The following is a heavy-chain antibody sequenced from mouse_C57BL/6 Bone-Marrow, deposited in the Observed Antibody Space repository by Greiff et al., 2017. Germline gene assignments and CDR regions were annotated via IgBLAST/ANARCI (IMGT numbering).Heavy chain of an antibody. J-gene: IGHJ4*01. CDR3: ARDGYYGNYAMDY. CDR2: IYPRSGNT. Sequence: VQLQQSGAELARPGASVKLSCKASGYTFTSYGISWVKQRTGQGLEWIGEIYPRSGNTYYTEKFKGKAKLTADKSSSTAYMELRILTSEYSAVYFCARDGYYGNYAMDYWGQGTSVTVSS. V-gene: IGHV1-81*01. CDR1: GYTFTSYG. D-gene: IGHD1-1*01.